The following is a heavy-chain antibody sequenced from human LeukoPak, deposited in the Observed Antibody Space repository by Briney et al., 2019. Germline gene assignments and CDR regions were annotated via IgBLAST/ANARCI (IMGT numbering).Heavy chain of an antibody. CDR1: GFTFRDYY. V-gene: IGHV3-11*04. CDR2: ISTDSTVI. J-gene: IGHJ4*02. CDR3: ARTGGYSNRFFDY. Sequence: GGSLRLSCEASGFTFRDYYMSWIRQAPGKGLQWVALISTDSTVIQYADSVRGRLTISRDSAKNSLHLQMNSLRAEDTAVYYCARTGGYSNRFFDYWGQGALVTVSS. D-gene: IGHD4-11*01.